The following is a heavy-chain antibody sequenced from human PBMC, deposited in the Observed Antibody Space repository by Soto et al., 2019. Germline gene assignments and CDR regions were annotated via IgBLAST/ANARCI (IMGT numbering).Heavy chain of an antibody. CDR2: IWYDGSNK. V-gene: IGHV3-33*01. CDR3: ARVGGASIAARRGYYGMDV. Sequence: GSLRLSCAASGFTFSSYGMHWVRQAPGKGLEWVAVIWYDGSNKYYADSVKGRFTISRDNSKNTLYLQMNSLRAEDTAVYYCARVGGASIAARRGYYGMDVWGQGTTVTVSS. CDR1: GFTFSSYG. D-gene: IGHD6-6*01. J-gene: IGHJ6*02.